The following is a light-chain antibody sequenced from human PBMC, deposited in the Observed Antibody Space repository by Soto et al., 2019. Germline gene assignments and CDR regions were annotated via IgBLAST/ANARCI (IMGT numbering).Light chain of an antibody. V-gene: IGKV2-28*01. CDR3: MQALQTPPT. CDR2: LGS. Sequence: DMVMTQSPLSLPVTPGEPASISCRTSQSLLHSNGYDYLDWYLQKPGHSPQLLIYLGSSRASGVPDRFSGGGSGTDFTLKISRVEAEDVGIYYCMQALQTPPTFGKGTKVEIK. CDR1: QSLLHSNGYDY. J-gene: IGKJ1*01.